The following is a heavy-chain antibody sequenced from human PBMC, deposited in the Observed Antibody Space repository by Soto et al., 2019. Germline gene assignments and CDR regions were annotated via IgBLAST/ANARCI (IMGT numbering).Heavy chain of an antibody. CDR3: AKDTPAIVPMVDAPPTPGY. D-gene: IGHD2-8*01. J-gene: IGHJ4*02. V-gene: IGHV3-23*01. CDR2: ISGSGGST. CDR1: GFTFSSYA. Sequence: GGSLRLSCAASGFTFSSYAMSWVRQAPGKGLEWVSAISGSGGSTYYADSVKGRFTISRDNSKNTLYLQMNSLRAEDTAVYYCAKDTPAIVPMVDAPPTPGYWGQGTLVTVSS.